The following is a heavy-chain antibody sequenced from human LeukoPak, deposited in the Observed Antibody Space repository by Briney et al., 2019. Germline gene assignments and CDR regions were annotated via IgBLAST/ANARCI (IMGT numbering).Heavy chain of an antibody. CDR2: INPNSGGT. J-gene: IGHJ3*02. Sequence: ASVKVSCKASGYTFTGYYMHWVRQAPGQGLEWMGWINPNSGGTNYAQKLQGRVIMTTDTSTSTAYMELRSLRSDDTAVYYCARDLSDWQRPRPPNDAFDIWGQGTMVTVSS. CDR3: ARDLSDWQRPRPPNDAFDI. D-gene: IGHD3-9*01. V-gene: IGHV1-2*02. CDR1: GYTFTGYY.